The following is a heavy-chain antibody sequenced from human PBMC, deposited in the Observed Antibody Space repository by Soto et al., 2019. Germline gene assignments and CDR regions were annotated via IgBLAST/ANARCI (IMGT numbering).Heavy chain of an antibody. CDR2: IKQDGSEK. D-gene: IGHD6-19*01. CDR1: GFTFSTYC. J-gene: IGHJ6*02. CDR3: ARGRRIAVAGLERKSYYYGMDV. Sequence: PGGSLRLSCSASGFTFSTYCMSWVRQAPGKGLEWVASIKQDGSEKYYVDSVKGRFTISRDNAKNSLYLQMNSLRAEDTAVYYCARGRRIAVAGLERKSYYYGMDVWGQGTTVTVAS. V-gene: IGHV3-7*05.